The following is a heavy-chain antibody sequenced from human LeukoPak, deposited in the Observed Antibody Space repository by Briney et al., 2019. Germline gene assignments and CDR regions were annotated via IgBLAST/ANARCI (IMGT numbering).Heavy chain of an antibody. V-gene: IGHV3-21*01. CDR1: GGSISSYY. Sequence: ETLSLTCTVSGGSISSYYWSWVRQAPGKGLEWVSPISSSSSYIYYADSVKGRFTISRDNAKNSLYLQMNSLRAEDTAVYYCASPGGAAGTPDYWGQGTLVTVSS. D-gene: IGHD6-13*01. CDR2: ISSSSSYI. CDR3: ASPGGAAGTPDY. J-gene: IGHJ4*02.